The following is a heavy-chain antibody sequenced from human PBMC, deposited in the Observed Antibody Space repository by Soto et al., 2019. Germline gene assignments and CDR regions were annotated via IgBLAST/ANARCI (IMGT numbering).Heavy chain of an antibody. CDR2: IGYDGSNK. Sequence: QVQLVESGGGVVQPGRSLRLSCAASGFTFSSYGMHWVRQARGKGLEWVAVIGYDGSNKYYAGAVKGRFTIPRDNSKNTLNLQMNSLRAEDTAVYYCARDGYYYDSSGYQGYFDSWGKGTLVTVSS. D-gene: IGHD3-22*01. V-gene: IGHV3-33*01. J-gene: IGHJ4*02. CDR1: GFTFSSYG. CDR3: ARDGYYYDSSGYQGYFDS.